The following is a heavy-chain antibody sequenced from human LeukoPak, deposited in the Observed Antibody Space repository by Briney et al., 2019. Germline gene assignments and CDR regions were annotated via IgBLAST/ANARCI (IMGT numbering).Heavy chain of an antibody. D-gene: IGHD4-23*01. CDR1: GYTLTELS. J-gene: IGHJ4*02. CDR3: ARDGRNYGGNFRDY. V-gene: IGHV1-18*01. CDR2: ISAYNGNT. Sequence: ASVKVSCKVSGYTLTELSMHWVRQAPGQGLEWKGWISAYNGNTNYAQKLQGRVTMTTDTSTSTAYMELRSLRSDDTAVYYCARDGRNYGGNFRDYWGQGTLVTVSS.